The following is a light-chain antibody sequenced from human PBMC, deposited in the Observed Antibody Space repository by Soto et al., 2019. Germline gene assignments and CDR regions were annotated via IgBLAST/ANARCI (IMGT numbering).Light chain of an antibody. J-gene: IGKJ1*01. CDR1: QSVSSN. CDR3: QQRSNWPRT. Sequence: EIGMTQSPATLSLSRGERATLSCRASQSVSSNLAWYRQKPGQAPRLLIYGTSTRATGIPGRFSGSGPGTDFTLTISSLEPEDFAVYYCQQRSNWPRTFGQGAKVAIK. V-gene: IGKV3D-11*02. CDR2: GTS.